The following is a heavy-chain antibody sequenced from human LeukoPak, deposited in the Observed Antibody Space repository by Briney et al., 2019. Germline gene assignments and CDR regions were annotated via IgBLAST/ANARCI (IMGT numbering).Heavy chain of an antibody. J-gene: IGHJ6*03. CDR1: GGSISSSSYY. V-gene: IGHV4-61*05. CDR3: WSYCSGGSCYSGGYYYYYYMDV. CDR2: IYYSGST. Sequence: PSETLSLTCTVSGGSISSSSYYWGWIRQPPGKELEWIGYIYYSGSTKYNPSLKSRVTISVDTSKNQFSLKLSSVTAADTAVYYCWSYCSGGSCYSGGYYYYYYMDVWGKGTTVTVSS. D-gene: IGHD2-15*01.